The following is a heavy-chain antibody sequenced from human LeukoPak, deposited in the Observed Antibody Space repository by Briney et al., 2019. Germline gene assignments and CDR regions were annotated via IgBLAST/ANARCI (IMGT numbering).Heavy chain of an antibody. CDR1: GFTFDDYG. V-gene: IGHV3-20*04. D-gene: IGHD5-18*01. CDR2: INWNGDST. CDR3: AREAGYSYNFYFVY. Sequence: GGSLRLSCAASGFTFDDYGMSSVRQAPGKGLEWVSGINWNGDSTGYADSVKGRFTISRDNARNSLYLQMNSLRAEDTALYYCAREAGYSYNFYFVYWGQGTLVTVSS. J-gene: IGHJ4*02.